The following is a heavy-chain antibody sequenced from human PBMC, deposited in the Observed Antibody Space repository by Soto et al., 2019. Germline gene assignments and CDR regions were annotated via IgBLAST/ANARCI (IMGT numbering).Heavy chain of an antibody. CDR2: ISGSGGST. CDR3: AKDLSSPGLWGHWFDP. D-gene: IGHD3-16*01. Sequence: EVQLLESGGGLVQPGGSLRLSCAASGFTFSSYAMSWVRQAPGKGLEWVSAISGSGGSTYYADSVKGRFTISRDNSKNTLYLQMNSLRAEDTAVYYCAKDLSSPGLWGHWFDPWGQGTLVTVSS. CDR1: GFTFSSYA. J-gene: IGHJ5*02. V-gene: IGHV3-23*01.